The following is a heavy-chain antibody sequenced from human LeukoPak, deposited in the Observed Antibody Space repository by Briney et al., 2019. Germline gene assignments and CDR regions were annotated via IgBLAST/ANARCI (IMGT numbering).Heavy chain of an antibody. CDR2: IYTSGST. V-gene: IGHV4-4*07. D-gene: IGHD3-10*01. J-gene: IGHJ4*02. Sequence: SETLSLTCTVSGGSISSYYWSWIRQPAGKGLEWIGRIYTSGSTNYNPSLKSRVTMLVDTSKNQFSLKLSSVTAADTAVYYCARGGHFYGSGNRYFNSWGQGTLVTVSS. CDR1: GGSISSYY. CDR3: ARGGHFYGSGNRYFNS.